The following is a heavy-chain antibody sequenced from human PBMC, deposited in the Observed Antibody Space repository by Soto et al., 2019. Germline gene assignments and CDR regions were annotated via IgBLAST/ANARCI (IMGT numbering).Heavy chain of an antibody. CDR3: ARSIAVTGTYFSGLXV. V-gene: IGHV5-51*06. D-gene: IGHD6-19*01. J-gene: IGHJ6*02. CDR1: GYSFSSFW. CDR2: IYLGDLDT. Sequence: GESLKISCKGSGYSFSSFWVAWVRQTPGKGLEWLGIIYLGDLDTRYTSSFQGHVIISADKSSNTAYLQWSSLKASDTAMYYCARSIAVTGTYFSGLXVWGQGTPVTVSS.